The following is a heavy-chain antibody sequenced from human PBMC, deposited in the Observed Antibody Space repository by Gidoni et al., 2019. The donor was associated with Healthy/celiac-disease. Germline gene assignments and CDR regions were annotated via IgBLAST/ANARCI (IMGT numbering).Heavy chain of an antibody. CDR1: GGTFSSYA. CDR3: ARVVSIVVVPAAMPHDAFDI. J-gene: IGHJ3*02. Sequence: QVQLVQSGAEVKKPGSSVKVSCKASGGTFSSYAISWVRHAPGQGLEWMGGIIPSCGTANYAQKFQGRVTSTEDKSTSTAYMELSSLRSEDTAVYYCARVVSIVVVPAAMPHDAFDIWGQGTMVTVSS. CDR2: IIPSCGTA. D-gene: IGHD2-2*01. V-gene: IGHV1-69*06.